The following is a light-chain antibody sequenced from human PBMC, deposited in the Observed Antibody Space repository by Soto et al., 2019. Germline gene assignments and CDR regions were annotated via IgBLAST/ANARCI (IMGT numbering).Light chain of an antibody. Sequence: EVVMTQSPATLCVSPVERANLRCRASQTVSRYLAWYQQRPGQAPRLLLYDISNRAAGAPARFGGSGSEADFTLTIRSLHSEYFAVDFCQQYNNWPTFGQGTRLEIK. CDR2: DIS. J-gene: IGKJ5*01. CDR1: QTVSRY. CDR3: QQYNNWPT. V-gene: IGKV3-15*01.